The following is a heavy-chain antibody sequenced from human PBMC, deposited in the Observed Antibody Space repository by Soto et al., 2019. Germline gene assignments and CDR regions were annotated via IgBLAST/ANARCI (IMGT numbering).Heavy chain of an antibody. CDR1: GGSISSGGSY. CDR2: IYYSGST. D-gene: IGHD4-17*01. V-gene: IGHV4-31*03. J-gene: IGHJ4*02. CDR3: AKTARADYGDYYFDY. Sequence: QVQLQESGPGLVKPSQTLSLTCTVSGGSISSGGSYWSWIRQHPGKGLEWIGYIYYSGSTYYNPSLGSRVTISVDTSKNQFSLKLSSVTAADTAVYYCAKTARADYGDYYFDYWGQGTLVTVSS.